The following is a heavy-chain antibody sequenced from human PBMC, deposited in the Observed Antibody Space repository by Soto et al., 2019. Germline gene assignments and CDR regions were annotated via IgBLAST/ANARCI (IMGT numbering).Heavy chain of an antibody. J-gene: IGHJ5*02. CDR2: IGTIGDT. Sequence: GGSLRLSCAASGFTFSTYDMHWVRQATGKGLEWVSAIGTIGDTYYVDSVKGRFTISRDNAKNTLYLQMNSLRAEDTAVYYCARDLGYCTNGVCYSWFDPWGQGTLVTVSS. CDR3: ARDLGYCTNGVCYSWFDP. V-gene: IGHV3-13*01. D-gene: IGHD2-8*01. CDR1: GFTFSTYD.